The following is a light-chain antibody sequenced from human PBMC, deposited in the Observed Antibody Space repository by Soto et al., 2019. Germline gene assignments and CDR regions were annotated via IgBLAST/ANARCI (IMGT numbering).Light chain of an antibody. V-gene: IGKV1-12*01. Sequence: DIQMTQSPSSVSASVGDRVTMTCRASQGISSWLVWYQQEPGKAPKLLIYAASSLQSGVPSRFSGSGSGTDFTLTISGLQPEDLATYYCQQANSFPWTFGQGTKVEIK. CDR2: AAS. CDR1: QGISSW. J-gene: IGKJ1*01. CDR3: QQANSFPWT.